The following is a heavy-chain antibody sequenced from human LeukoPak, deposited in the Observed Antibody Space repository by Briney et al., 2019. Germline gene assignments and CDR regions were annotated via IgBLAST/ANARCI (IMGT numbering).Heavy chain of an antibody. CDR1: GYTFTGYY. J-gene: IGHJ5*02. CDR3: ARSRYCSSTSCPIPVWFDP. Sequence: ASVKVSCKASGYTFTGYYMYWVRQAPGQGLEWMGWINPNSGGTNYAQKFQGRVTMTRDTSISTAYMELSRLRSDDTAVYYCARSRYCSSTSCPIPVWFDPWGQGTLVTVSS. D-gene: IGHD2-2*01. CDR2: INPNSGGT. V-gene: IGHV1-2*02.